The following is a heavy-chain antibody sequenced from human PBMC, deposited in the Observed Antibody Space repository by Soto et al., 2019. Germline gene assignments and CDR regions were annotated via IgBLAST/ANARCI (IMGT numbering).Heavy chain of an antibody. J-gene: IGHJ4*02. CDR2: IWNSGTT. CDR3: TRGGGSYTTGWYNDY. CDR1: GVSISNSY. D-gene: IGHD6-19*01. Sequence: QVQLQESGPGLVKPSETMSLTCTVSGVSISNSYCSWVRQPPGKKLEWIGHIWNSGTTDYNPSLRVRLTLSVAPSKNQVSLRLSSVTATDTAVYYCTRGGGSYTTGWYNDYWGQGTLVTVSS. V-gene: IGHV4-4*09.